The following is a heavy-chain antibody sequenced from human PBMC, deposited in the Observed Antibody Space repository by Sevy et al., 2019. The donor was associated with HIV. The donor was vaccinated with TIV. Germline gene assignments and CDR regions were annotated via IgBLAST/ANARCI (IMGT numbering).Heavy chain of an antibody. CDR3: ISQMTSEDYFHS. CDR2: IKSQRDGGTP. CDR1: GFTFEYAW. V-gene: IGHV3-15*01. Sequence: GESLKISCAASGFTFEYAWMSWVRQAPGKGLEWVGRIKSQRDGGTPEYSAPLKGRFTISRDDSKDTLHLQINSLKTEDTAVYYCISQMTSEDYFHSWGQGTLVTVSS. J-gene: IGHJ4*02. D-gene: IGHD3-3*02.